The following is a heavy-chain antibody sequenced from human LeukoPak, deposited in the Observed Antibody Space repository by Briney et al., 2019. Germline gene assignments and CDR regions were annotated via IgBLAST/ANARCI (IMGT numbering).Heavy chain of an antibody. CDR2: IYYSGST. D-gene: IGHD5-24*01. Sequence: SETLSLTCTVSGGSISSSSYYWGWIRQPPGEGLEWIGSIYYSGSTYYNPSLKSRVTISVDTSKNQFSLKLSSVTAADTAVYYCARLHVEMATISFDYWGQGTLVTVSS. J-gene: IGHJ4*02. CDR1: GGSISSSSYY. V-gene: IGHV4-39*01. CDR3: ARLHVEMATISFDY.